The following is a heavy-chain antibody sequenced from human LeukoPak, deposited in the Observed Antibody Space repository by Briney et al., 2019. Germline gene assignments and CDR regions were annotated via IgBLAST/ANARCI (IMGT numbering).Heavy chain of an antibody. CDR3: GRGVAELSDY. D-gene: IGHD6-13*01. CDR1: GYTFTNYY. J-gene: IGHJ4*02. Sequence: ASVKVSCKASGYTFTNYYMHWVRQAPGQGLEWMGIINPSGGSTSYAQKFQGRVTVTRDMSTSTVYMELSILRAEDKAVYYCGRGVAELSDYGGQGTVVTVFS. CDR2: INPSGGST. V-gene: IGHV1-46*01.